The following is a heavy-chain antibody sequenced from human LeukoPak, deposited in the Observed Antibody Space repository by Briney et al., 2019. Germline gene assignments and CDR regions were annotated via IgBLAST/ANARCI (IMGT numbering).Heavy chain of an antibody. Sequence: GSLRLSCAASGFTFSTYWMTWVRQAPGKGLEWVANIKQDGSQKYYVDSVKGRFTISRDNDKNSLYLQVNSLRAEDTAIYYCTRDFSSGDWSQGTLVTVSS. CDR2: IKQDGSQK. CDR1: GFTFSTYW. CDR3: TRDFSSGD. J-gene: IGHJ4*02. V-gene: IGHV3-7*01. D-gene: IGHD3-3*01.